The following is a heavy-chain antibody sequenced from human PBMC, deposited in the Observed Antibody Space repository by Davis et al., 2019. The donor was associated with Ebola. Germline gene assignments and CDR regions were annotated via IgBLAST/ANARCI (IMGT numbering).Heavy chain of an antibody. CDR3: VRDGCLGGSCYCGDY. CDR2: IYTSGRT. Sequence: PSETLSLTCTVSGGSISSHYWSWIRQPAGKGLEWIGRIYTSGRTNYNPSLKSRVTMSVDTSKNQFSLRLSSVTAADTAVYYCVRDGCLGGSCYCGDYWGQGTLVTVSS. J-gene: IGHJ4*02. V-gene: IGHV4-4*07. D-gene: IGHD2-15*01. CDR1: GGSISSHY.